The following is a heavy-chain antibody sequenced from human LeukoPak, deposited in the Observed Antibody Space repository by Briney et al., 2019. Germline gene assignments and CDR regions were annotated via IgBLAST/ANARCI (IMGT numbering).Heavy chain of an antibody. CDR3: ARDWELLRNYYGMDV. Sequence: SVKVSCKASGGTFSSYAISWVRQAPGQGLEWMGGINPIFGTANYAQKFQGRVTITADESTSTAYMELSSLRSEDTAVYYCARDWELLRNYYGMDVWGQGTMVTVSS. V-gene: IGHV1-69*13. D-gene: IGHD1-26*01. CDR2: INPIFGTA. CDR1: GGTFSSYA. J-gene: IGHJ6*02.